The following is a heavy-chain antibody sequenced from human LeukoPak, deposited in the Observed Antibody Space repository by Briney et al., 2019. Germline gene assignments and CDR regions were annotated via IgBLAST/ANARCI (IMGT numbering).Heavy chain of an antibody. CDR2: ISTSSTTI. Sequence: SGGSLRLSCAASRFTLSSYSMNWVRQAPGKGLEWISYISTSSTTIYYADSVKGRFTISRDNAKNSLYLQMNSLRTEDTAMYYCATRSSGTFSTWGQGTLVTVSS. D-gene: IGHD6-19*01. J-gene: IGHJ4*02. V-gene: IGHV3-48*01. CDR3: ATRSSGTFST. CDR1: RFTLSSYS.